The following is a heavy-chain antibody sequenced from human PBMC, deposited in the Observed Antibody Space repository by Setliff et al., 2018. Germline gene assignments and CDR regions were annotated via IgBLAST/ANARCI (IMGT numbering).Heavy chain of an antibody. D-gene: IGHD6-19*01. Sequence: PSETLSLTCAVYGGSFSGYYWSWIRQPPGKGLEWIGSIYYSGSTYYNPSLKSRVTISVDTSKNQFSLKLSPVTAADTAVYYCARVSQYSSGWYYYYYYGMDVWGQGTTVTVSS. J-gene: IGHJ6*02. CDR1: GGSFSGYY. CDR2: IYYSGST. CDR3: ARVSQYSSGWYYYYYYGMDV. V-gene: IGHV4-34*01.